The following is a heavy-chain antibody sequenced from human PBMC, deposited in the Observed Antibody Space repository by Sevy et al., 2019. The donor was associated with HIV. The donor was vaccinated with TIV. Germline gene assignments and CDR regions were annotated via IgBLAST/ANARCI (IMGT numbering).Heavy chain of an antibody. Sequence: GGSLRLSCAVSGFSFDSYGMTWVRQAPGKGLEWVSGISGSGTRTYYADSVKGRFSISRDNSKNRLYLQMNSLRSDDTGIYYCAKGGGGHYDPDEIGYYFYYYNMDVWGKGTTVTVSS. V-gene: IGHV3-23*01. J-gene: IGHJ6*03. CDR3: AKGGGGHYDPDEIGYYFYYYNMDV. D-gene: IGHD3-22*01. CDR1: GFSFDSYG. CDR2: ISGSGTRT.